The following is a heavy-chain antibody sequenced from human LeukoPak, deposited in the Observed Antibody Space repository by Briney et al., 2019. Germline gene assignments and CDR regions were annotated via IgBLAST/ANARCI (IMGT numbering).Heavy chain of an antibody. Sequence: GGSLRLSCAASGFTFSNSWMTWLRQAPGKGLEWVAHIKEDGTDKYYVDSVKGRFTISRDNAKNSLYLQMNSLRAEDTAVYYCARGSTTVTPRNFDYWGQGTLVTVSS. CDR2: IKEDGTDK. V-gene: IGHV3-7*05. CDR1: GFTFSNSW. J-gene: IGHJ4*02. CDR3: ARGSTTVTPRNFDY. D-gene: IGHD4-11*01.